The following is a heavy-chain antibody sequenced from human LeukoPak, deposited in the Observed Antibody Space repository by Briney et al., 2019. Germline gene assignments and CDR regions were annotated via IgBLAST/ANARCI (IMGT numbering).Heavy chain of an antibody. V-gene: IGHV4-59*10. CDR3: ARVDRSYYGMDV. D-gene: IGHD5-12*01. Sequence: SETLSLTCAVYGGSFSGYYWSGIRQPAGKGLEWIGRIYTSGSTNYNPSLKSRVTMSVDTSKNQFSLKLSSVTAADTAVYYCARVDRSYYGMDVWGQGTTVTVSS. J-gene: IGHJ6*02. CDR1: GGSFSGYY. CDR2: IYTSGST.